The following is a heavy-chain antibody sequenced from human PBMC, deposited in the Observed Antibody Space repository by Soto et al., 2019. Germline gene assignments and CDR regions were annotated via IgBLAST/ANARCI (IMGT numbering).Heavy chain of an antibody. V-gene: IGHV1-18*04. CDR3: AREEGISDWHAFDY. Sequence: ASVEVSCKASGYTFTDYGISWVLQAPGQGLEWMGWISTYNGNTIYAQKIQGRVTMTTDTSTSTAYVELRSLRSDDTAVYYCAREEGISDWHAFDYWGQGTLVTVSS. CDR2: ISTYNGNT. J-gene: IGHJ4*02. CDR1: GYTFTDYG. D-gene: IGHD6-19*01.